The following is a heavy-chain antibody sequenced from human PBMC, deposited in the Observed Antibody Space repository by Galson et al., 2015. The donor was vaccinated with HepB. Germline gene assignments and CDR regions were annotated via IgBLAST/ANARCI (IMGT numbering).Heavy chain of an antibody. J-gene: IGHJ5*02. CDR1: GYTFTSYG. Sequence: SVKVSCKASGYTFTSYGISWVRQAPGQGLEWMGWISAYNGNTNYALKLQGRVTMTTDTSTSTAYMELRSLRSDDTAVYYCARSPIAVALNWFDPWGQGTLGTVSS. CDR3: ARSPIAVALNWFDP. V-gene: IGHV1-18*01. CDR2: ISAYNGNT. D-gene: IGHD6-19*01.